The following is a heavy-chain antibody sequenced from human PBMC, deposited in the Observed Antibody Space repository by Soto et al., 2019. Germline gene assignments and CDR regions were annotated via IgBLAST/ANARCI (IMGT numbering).Heavy chain of an antibody. CDR1: GFSLSTSGVG. V-gene: IGHV2-5*02. D-gene: IGHD6-13*01. Sequence: SGPTLVKPTQTLTLTCTFSGFSLSTSGVGVGWIRQPPGKALEWLALIYWDDDKRYSPSLKSRLTITKDTSKNQVVLTMTNMDPVDTATYYCAHHIEETYSSSLYGAGNWFDPWGQGTLVTVSS. CDR2: IYWDDDK. J-gene: IGHJ5*02. CDR3: AHHIEETYSSSLYGAGNWFDP.